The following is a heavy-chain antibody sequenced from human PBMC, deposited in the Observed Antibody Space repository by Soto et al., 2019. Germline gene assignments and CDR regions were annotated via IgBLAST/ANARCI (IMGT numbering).Heavy chain of an antibody. D-gene: IGHD6-19*01. Sequence: QVQLVQSGAEVKKPGASVKVSCKASGYTFSSNGVSWVRQAPGQGLEWMGSISTFNGNAHYAQKFQGRVTMTTDTSTNTAYMELGSLNSDDTAVYYCARLNGYSSGWYDYWGQGTLVTVSS. J-gene: IGHJ4*02. V-gene: IGHV1-18*04. CDR3: ARLNGYSSGWYDY. CDR2: ISTFNGNA. CDR1: GYTFSSNG.